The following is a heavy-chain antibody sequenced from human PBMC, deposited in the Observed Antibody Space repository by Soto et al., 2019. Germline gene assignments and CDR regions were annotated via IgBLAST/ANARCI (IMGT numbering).Heavy chain of an antibody. CDR3: ARGQRDYYGSGSSLNDAFDI. J-gene: IGHJ3*02. D-gene: IGHD3-10*01. V-gene: IGHV1-18*01. CDR2: ISAYNGNT. CDR1: GYTFTSYA. Sequence: ASVKVSCKASGYTFTSYAMHWVRQAPGQRLEWMGWISAYNGNTNYAQKLQGRVTMTTDTSTSTAYMELRSLRSDDTAVYYCARGQRDYYGSGSSLNDAFDIWGQGTMVTVSS.